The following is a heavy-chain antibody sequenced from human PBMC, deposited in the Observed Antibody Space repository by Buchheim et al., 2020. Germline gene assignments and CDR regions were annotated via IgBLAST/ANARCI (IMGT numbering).Heavy chain of an antibody. Sequence: QVQLVQSGAEVKKPGASVKVSCKASGYTFTSYYMHWVRQAPGQGLEWMGIINPSGGSTSYAQKFQGRVTMTRDTSTSTVYMELSSLRSEDTAVYYCARDRRRRPSYSSSWYRGENDAFDIWGQGT. CDR2: INPSGGST. D-gene: IGHD6-13*01. CDR3: ARDRRRRPSYSSSWYRGENDAFDI. CDR1: GYTFTSYY. J-gene: IGHJ3*02. V-gene: IGHV1-46*01.